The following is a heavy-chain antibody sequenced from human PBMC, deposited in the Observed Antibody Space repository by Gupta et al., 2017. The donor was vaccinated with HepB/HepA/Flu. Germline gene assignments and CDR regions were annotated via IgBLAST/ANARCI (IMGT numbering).Heavy chain of an antibody. CDR1: GFTFSDYS. CDR2: ISRSSTYK. D-gene: IGHD7-27*01. V-gene: IGHV3-21*02. Sequence: EVQLVASGGGLVRPGGSLTVSCAGAGFTFSDYSLNGVRQAPGKELEWVSLISRSSTYKHYADAVKGRFTISRDNTKDLMFLQRNSVRAEDKAVYYRSRDGPNNSGFNWGQGTLVTGSS. J-gene: IGHJ4*02. CDR3: SRDGPNNSGFN.